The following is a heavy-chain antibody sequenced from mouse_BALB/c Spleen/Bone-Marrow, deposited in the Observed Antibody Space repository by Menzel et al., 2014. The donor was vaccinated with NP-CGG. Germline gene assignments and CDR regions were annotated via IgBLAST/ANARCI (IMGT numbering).Heavy chain of an antibody. CDR2: INPSTGYT. CDR3: ARQIATVDYAMDY. CDR1: GYTFTSYW. V-gene: IGHV1-7*01. J-gene: IGHJ4*01. Sequence: VQLQQSGAELAKPGASVKMSCKASGYTFTSYWMHWVKQRPGQGLEWIGYINPSTGYTEYNQKFKDKATLTADKSSSTAYMQLSSLTSEDSAVYYCARQIATVDYAMDYWGQGTLDTVSS. D-gene: IGHD1-1*01.